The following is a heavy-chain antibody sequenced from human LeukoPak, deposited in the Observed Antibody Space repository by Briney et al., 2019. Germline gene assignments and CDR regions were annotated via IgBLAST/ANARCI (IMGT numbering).Heavy chain of an antibody. Sequence: GRSLRLSCAASGFTFSSYGMHWVRQAPGKGLEWVAVISYDGSNKYYADSVKGRFTISRDNSKNTLYLQMNSLRAEDTAVYYCARGSRPGGFDPWGQGTLVTVSS. CDR3: ARGSRPGGFDP. CDR2: ISYDGSNK. J-gene: IGHJ5*02. V-gene: IGHV3-30*03. CDR1: GFTFSSYG.